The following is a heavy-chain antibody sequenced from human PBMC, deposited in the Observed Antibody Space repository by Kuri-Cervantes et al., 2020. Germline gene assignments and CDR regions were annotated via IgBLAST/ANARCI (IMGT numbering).Heavy chain of an antibody. D-gene: IGHD6-13*01. CDR1: GYTFTGYY. V-gene: IGHV1-2*02. Sequence: ASVKVSCKASGYTFTGYYMHWVRQAPGQGLEWMGWINPNSGGTNYAQKFQGRVTMTRDTSISTAYMELSRLRSDDTAVYYCAKDSQTVAAADAFDIWGQGTMVTVSS. J-gene: IGHJ3*02. CDR2: INPNSGGT. CDR3: AKDSQTVAAADAFDI.